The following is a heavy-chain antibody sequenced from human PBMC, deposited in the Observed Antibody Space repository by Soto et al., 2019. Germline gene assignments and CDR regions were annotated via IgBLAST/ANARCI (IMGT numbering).Heavy chain of an antibody. CDR2: ISSSSYI. CDR3: ARDLAAPEYYGDYVGLHY. CDR1: GFTFSSYS. V-gene: IGHV3-21*01. J-gene: IGHJ4*02. Sequence: PGGSLRLSCAASGFTFSSYSMNWVRQAPGKGLEWVSSISSSSYIYYADSVKGRFTISRDNAKNSLYLQMNSLRAEDTAVYYCARDLAAPEYYGDYVGLHYWGQGTLVTVSS. D-gene: IGHD4-17*01.